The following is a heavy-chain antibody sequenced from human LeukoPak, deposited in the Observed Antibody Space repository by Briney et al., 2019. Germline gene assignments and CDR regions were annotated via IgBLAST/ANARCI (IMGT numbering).Heavy chain of an antibody. CDR1: GYTFTGYY. D-gene: IGHD4-17*01. J-gene: IGHJ4*02. CDR3: ARDRLGGDLTGESLY. CDR2: ISAYNGNT. V-gene: IGHV1-18*04. Sequence: ASVRVSCKASGYTFTGYYMHWVRQAPGQGLEWMGWISAYNGNTHYAQKFRDRLTMTTDTSTRTAYLELRSLKSDDTAVYYCARDRLGGDLTGESLYWGQGTLSTVSS.